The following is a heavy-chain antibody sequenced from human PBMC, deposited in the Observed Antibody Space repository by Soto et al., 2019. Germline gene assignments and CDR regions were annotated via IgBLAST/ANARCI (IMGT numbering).Heavy chain of an antibody. Sequence: SETLSLTCAVSGGSISSGGYSWSWIRQPPGKGLEWIGYIYHSGSTYYNPSLKSRVTISVDRSKNQFSLKLSSVTAADAAVYYCATDYGDYYGMDVWGQGTTVTVSS. CDR2: IYHSGST. CDR1: GGSISSGGYS. D-gene: IGHD4-17*01. CDR3: ATDYGDYYGMDV. V-gene: IGHV4-30-2*01. J-gene: IGHJ6*02.